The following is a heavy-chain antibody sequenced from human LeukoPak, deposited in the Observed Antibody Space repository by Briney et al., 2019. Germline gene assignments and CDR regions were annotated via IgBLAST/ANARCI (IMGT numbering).Heavy chain of an antibody. J-gene: IGHJ6*03. CDR1: GFTFSSYS. CDR3: ARVEEGYGSGRRENYYYYMDV. V-gene: IGHV3-21*01. Sequence: TWGSLRLSCAASGFTFSSYSINWVRQAPGKGLEWVSSISSSSSYIYYADSVKGRFTISRDNAKNSLYLQMNSLRAEDTAVYYCARVEEGYGSGRRENYYYYMDVWGKGTTVTISS. CDR2: ISSSSSYI. D-gene: IGHD3-10*01.